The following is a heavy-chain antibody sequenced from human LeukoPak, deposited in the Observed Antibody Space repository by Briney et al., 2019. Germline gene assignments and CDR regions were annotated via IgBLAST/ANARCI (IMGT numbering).Heavy chain of an antibody. J-gene: IGHJ1*01. CDR1: GYSFTSYW. CDR3: ARRAVAAAGENAEYFQH. D-gene: IGHD6-13*01. CDR2: IYPGDSDT. Sequence: EESLKISCKGSGYSFTSYWIAWVRQMPGKGLEWMGIIYPGDSDTRYSPSFQGQVTISADKSITTAYLQWSSLKASDTAIYYCARRAVAAAGENAEYFQHWGQGTLVTVSS. V-gene: IGHV5-51*01.